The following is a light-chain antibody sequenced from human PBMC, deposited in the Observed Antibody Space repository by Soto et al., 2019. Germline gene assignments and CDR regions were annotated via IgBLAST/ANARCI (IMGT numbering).Light chain of an antibody. V-gene: IGKV1-5*03. CDR3: RQYNDYSWT. Sequence: IQMTHSPSSVSSSVGDRVTITCRASQGISSWLAWYQQKPGKAPRLLIYKASTLEIGVPSRFSGSGSGTEFTLTISSLQPDDVAIYYCRQYNDYSWTFGQGTKVDIK. J-gene: IGKJ1*01. CDR2: KAS. CDR1: QGISSW.